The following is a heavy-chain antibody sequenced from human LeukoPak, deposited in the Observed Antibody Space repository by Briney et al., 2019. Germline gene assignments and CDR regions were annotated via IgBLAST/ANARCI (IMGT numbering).Heavy chain of an antibody. D-gene: IGHD5-12*01. CDR3: ARDRGYSGYDYGLDY. V-gene: IGHV4-59*01. J-gene: IGHJ4*02. CDR2: IYYSGST. Sequence: PSETLSLTCTVSGGSISSYYWSWIRQPPGKGLEWIGYIYYSGSTNYNPSLKSRVTISVDTSKNQFSLKLSSVTAADTAVYYCARDRGYSGYDYGLDYWGQGPLVTVSS. CDR1: GGSISSYY.